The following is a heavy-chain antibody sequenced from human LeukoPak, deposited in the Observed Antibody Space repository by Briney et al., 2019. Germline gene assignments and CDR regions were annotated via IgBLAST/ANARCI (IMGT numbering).Heavy chain of an antibody. CDR2: INPNSGGT. V-gene: IGHV1-2*02. D-gene: IGHD6-13*01. CDR1: GYTFTGYY. J-gene: IGHJ4*02. CDR3: ARVGLVSSSWYYNY. Sequence: ASVKVSCKASGYTFTGYYMHWVRQAPGQGLEWMGWINPNSGGTNYAQKFRGRVTMTRDTSISTAYMELSRLRSDDTAVYYCARVGLVSSSWYYNYWGQGTLVTVSS.